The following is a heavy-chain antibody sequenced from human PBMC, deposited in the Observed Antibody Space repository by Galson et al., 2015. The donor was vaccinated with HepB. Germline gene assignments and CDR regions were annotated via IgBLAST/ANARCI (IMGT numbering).Heavy chain of an antibody. V-gene: IGHV3-33*01. CDR1: GFVFSRHG. CDR3: WMIGTDFDY. Sequence: SLRLSCAASGFVFSRHGMHRARQAPGKGLEWVAVVWYDGTKQYYSESVEGRFTISRDNSKNMVYPQMNSLRVEDTAVYYCWMIGTDFDYWGQGTLVTVSS. J-gene: IGHJ4*02. D-gene: IGHD2-21*01. CDR2: VWYDGTKQ.